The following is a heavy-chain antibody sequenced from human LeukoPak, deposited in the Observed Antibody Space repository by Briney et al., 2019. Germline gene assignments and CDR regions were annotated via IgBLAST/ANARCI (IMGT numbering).Heavy chain of an antibody. V-gene: IGHV3-23*01. Sequence: PGGSLRLSCAASGFTFSNAWMSWVRQAPGKGLEWVSAITGGSSGIYYADSMKSRFTISRDNSKNTLYLQINSLRAEDTAVYYRAKWGDYDVLTGYYVSDYWGQGTLVTVSS. J-gene: IGHJ4*02. CDR1: GFTFSNAW. D-gene: IGHD3-9*01. CDR3: AKWGDYDVLTGYYVSDY. CDR2: ITGGSSGI.